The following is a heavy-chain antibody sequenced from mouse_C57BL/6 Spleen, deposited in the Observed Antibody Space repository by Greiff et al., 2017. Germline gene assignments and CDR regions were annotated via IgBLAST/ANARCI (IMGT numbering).Heavy chain of an antibody. CDR2: ISDGGSYT. V-gene: IGHV5-4*01. CDR3: ARDHYGSSLYYFDY. Sequence: VQLKESGGGLVKPGGSLKLSCAASGFTFSSYAMSWVRQTPEKRLEWVATISDGGSYTYYPDNVKGRFTISRDNAKNNLYLQMSHLKSEDTAMYYCARDHYGSSLYYFDYWGQGTTLTVSS. D-gene: IGHD1-1*01. J-gene: IGHJ2*01. CDR1: GFTFSSYA.